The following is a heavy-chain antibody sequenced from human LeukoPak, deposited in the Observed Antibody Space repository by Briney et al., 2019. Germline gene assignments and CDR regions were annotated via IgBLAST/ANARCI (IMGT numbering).Heavy chain of an antibody. CDR3: ARGDDDSSSSRLGDY. D-gene: IGHD6-6*01. CDR1: GGTFSSYA. V-gene: IGHV1-69*13. J-gene: IGHJ4*02. CDR2: IIPIFGTA. Sequence: GASVKVSCKASGGTFSSYAISWVRQAPGQGLEWMGGIIPIFGTANYAQKFQGRVTITADESTSTAYMELSSLRSEDTAVYYCARGDDDSSSSRLGDYWGQGTLVTVSS.